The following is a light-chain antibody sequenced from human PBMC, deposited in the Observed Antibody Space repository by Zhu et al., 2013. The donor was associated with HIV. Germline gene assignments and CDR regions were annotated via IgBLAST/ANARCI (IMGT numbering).Light chain of an antibody. J-gene: IGKJ3*01. CDR1: QGISSA. V-gene: IGKV1D-13*01. Sequence: AIQLTQSPSSLSTSVGDRVTITCRASQGISSALAWYQQKPGQGPTLLIYDASNLDSGVPSRFSGSGSGTDFTLTISSLQPEDFATYYCQQYDDYPDFTFGPGTKVDFK. CDR2: DAS. CDR3: QQYDDYPDFT.